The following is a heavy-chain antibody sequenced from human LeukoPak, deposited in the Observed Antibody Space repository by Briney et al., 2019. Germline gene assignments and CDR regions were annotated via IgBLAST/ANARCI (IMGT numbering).Heavy chain of an antibody. J-gene: IGHJ6*02. CDR2: ISSSSSTI. Sequence: GGSLRLSCAASGFTFSSYSMNWVRQAPGKGLEWVSYISSSSSTIYYADSVKGRFTISRDNAKNSLYLQMNSLRDEDTAVYYCARCHFWSGYYLGYGMDVWGQGTTATVSS. CDR1: GFTFSSYS. V-gene: IGHV3-48*02. CDR3: ARCHFWSGYYLGYGMDV. D-gene: IGHD3-3*02.